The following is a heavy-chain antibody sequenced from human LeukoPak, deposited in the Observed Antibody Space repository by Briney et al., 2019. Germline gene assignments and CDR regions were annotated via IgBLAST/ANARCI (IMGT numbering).Heavy chain of an antibody. V-gene: IGHV3-30*04. D-gene: IGHD6-19*01. Sequence: PGRSLRLSCAASGFTFSSYAMHWVRQAPGKGLEWVAVISYDGSNKYYADSVKGRFTISRDNSKNTLYPQMNSLRAEDTVVYYCARGLSPIAVAGTGRYNWFDPWGQGTLVTVSS. CDR2: ISYDGSNK. J-gene: IGHJ5*02. CDR1: GFTFSSYA. CDR3: ARGLSPIAVAGTGRYNWFDP.